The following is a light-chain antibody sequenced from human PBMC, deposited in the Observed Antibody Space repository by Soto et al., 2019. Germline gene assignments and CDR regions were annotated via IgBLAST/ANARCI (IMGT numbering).Light chain of an antibody. J-gene: IGKJ1*01. CDR3: QQYNNWWT. CDR1: QSVSNN. Sequence: EVVMTQSPATLSVSPGERATLSCRASQSVSNNLAWYQQKPGQAPRLLIYGASTRATGIPARFSGSGSGTEFTLTISGLQSEDFAVYYCQQYNNWWTFGQGPKVEIK. V-gene: IGKV3-15*01. CDR2: GAS.